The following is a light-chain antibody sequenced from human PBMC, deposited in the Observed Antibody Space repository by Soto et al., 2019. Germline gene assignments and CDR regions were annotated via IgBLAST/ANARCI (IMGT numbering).Light chain of an antibody. CDR1: SSYIGPYDH. CDR3: SSYAGNYIYV. V-gene: IGLV2-11*01. CDR2: AVS. J-gene: IGLJ1*01. Sequence: QSVLTQPRSVSGSPGQSVTISWTRTSSYIGPYDHVAWYQQHPGKAPKLIIFAVSKRPSGVPDRFSGSKSGNTASLTISGLQAEDEPDYYCSSYAGNYIYVFATGTKITVL.